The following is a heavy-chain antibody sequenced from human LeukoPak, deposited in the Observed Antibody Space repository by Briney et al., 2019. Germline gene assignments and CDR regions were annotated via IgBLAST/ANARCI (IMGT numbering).Heavy chain of an antibody. J-gene: IGHJ4*02. V-gene: IGHV4-59*01. CDR2: IYYSGNT. Sequence: SETLSLTCAASGGSISSYYWSWIRQPPGKGLEWISYIYYSGNTNYTPSVKSRVTISVDTSKNQFYLKLSCVTAADTAVYYCARSTIGCWYNFDYWGQGTLVTVSS. D-gene: IGHD6-13*01. CDR3: ARSTIGCWYNFDY. CDR1: GGSISSYY.